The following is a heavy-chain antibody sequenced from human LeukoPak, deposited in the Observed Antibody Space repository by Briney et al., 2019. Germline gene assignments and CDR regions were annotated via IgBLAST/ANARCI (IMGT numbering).Heavy chain of an antibody. CDR2: ISSNGGTT. CDR3: ARVPFSSGWYDY. V-gene: IGHV3-64*02. D-gene: IGHD6-19*01. Sequence: GGSLRLSCAASGFIFSNYGMHWVRQAPGRGLEVVSRISSNGGTTYYADSLKGRFTISRDNSKNTVYLQMASLRPEDMAVYYCARVPFSSGWYDYWGQGTLVTVSS. J-gene: IGHJ4*02. CDR1: GFIFSNYG.